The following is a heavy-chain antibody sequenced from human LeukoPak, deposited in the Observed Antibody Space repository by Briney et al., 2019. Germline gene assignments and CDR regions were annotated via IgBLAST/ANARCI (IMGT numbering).Heavy chain of an antibody. J-gene: IGHJ5*02. CDR3: ARDFIVGATNWFDP. CDR1: GFTFSSYS. V-gene: IGHV3-48*02. D-gene: IGHD1-26*01. CDR2: ISYSSNTI. Sequence: PGGSLRLSCAASGFTFSSYSMNWVRQAPGKGLEWVSYISYSSNTIYYADSVKGRFTISRDNAKNSLYLQMNSLRDEDTAVYYCARDFIVGATNWFDPWGQGTLVTVSS.